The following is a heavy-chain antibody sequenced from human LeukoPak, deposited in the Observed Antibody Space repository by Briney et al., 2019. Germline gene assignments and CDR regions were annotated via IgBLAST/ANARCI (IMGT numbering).Heavy chain of an antibody. Sequence: ASVKVSRKVFGYTHPQLSVHWVRQPPAKGLEGVGGFDVEDGEIIYAQKFQGRVTMTEDTSTDTAYMHLSSLRSEDTAVYYCATIRQIMILGVVNMPACDIWGPGAMVTVSS. V-gene: IGHV1-24*01. J-gene: IGHJ3*02. D-gene: IGHD3-3*01. CDR1: GYTHPQLS. CDR3: ATIRQIMILGVVNMPACDI. CDR2: FDVEDGEI.